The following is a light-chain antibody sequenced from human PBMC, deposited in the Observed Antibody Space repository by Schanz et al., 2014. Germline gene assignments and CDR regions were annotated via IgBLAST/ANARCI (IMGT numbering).Light chain of an antibody. V-gene: IGKV1-5*01. CDR1: QSISSW. CDR2: DAS. J-gene: IGKJ2*01. Sequence: DIQMTQSPSTLSASVGDRVTLTCRASQSISSWLAWYQQKPGKAPKLLIYDASSLESGVPSRFSGSGSGTEFTLTISSLQPDDFATYYCQHETFGQGTKLEIK. CDR3: QHET.